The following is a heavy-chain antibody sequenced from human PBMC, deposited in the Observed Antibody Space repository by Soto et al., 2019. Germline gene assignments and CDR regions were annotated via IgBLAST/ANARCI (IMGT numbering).Heavy chain of an antibody. Sequence: PSETLSLTCAVYGGSFSGYDWSWIRQPPGKGLEWIGEINHSGSTNYNSSLKSRVTISVDTSKNQFSLKLTSVTAADTAVYYCARDKITGLFDYWGQGTLVTVSS. CDR2: INHSGST. CDR1: GGSFSGYD. CDR3: ARDKITGLFDY. D-gene: IGHD2-8*02. J-gene: IGHJ4*02. V-gene: IGHV4-34*01.